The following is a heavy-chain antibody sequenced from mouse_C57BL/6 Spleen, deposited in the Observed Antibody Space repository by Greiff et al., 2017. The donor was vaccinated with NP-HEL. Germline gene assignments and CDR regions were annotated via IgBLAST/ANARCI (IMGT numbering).Heavy chain of an antibody. CDR3: ARRYYDYVAWFAY. J-gene: IGHJ3*01. Sequence: VQLQQSGPELVKPGASVKIPCKASGYTFTDYNMDWVKQSHGKSLEWIGDINPNNGGTIYNQKFKGKATLTVDKSSSTAYMELRSLTSEDTAVYYSARRYYDYVAWFAYWGQGTLVTVSA. V-gene: IGHV1-18*01. CDR1: GYTFTDYN. D-gene: IGHD2-4*01. CDR2: INPNNGGT.